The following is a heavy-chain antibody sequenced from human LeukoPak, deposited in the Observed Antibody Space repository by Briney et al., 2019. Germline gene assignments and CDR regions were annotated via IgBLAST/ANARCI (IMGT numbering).Heavy chain of an antibody. CDR3: ARDRRITMIDYIDY. CDR2: FDPEDGET. D-gene: IGHD3-22*01. Sequence: ASVKVSCKVSGYTLTDVSIHRVRQAPGKGLEWKGGFDPEDGETIYTQKFQGRVTTTEDTSTDTAYMELSSLRSDDTAVYYCARDRRITMIDYIDYWGQGTLVTVSS. CDR1: GYTLTDVS. V-gene: IGHV1-24*01. J-gene: IGHJ4*02.